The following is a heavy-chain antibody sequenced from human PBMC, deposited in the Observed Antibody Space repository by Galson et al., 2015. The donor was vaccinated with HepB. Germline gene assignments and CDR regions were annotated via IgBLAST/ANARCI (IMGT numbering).Heavy chain of an antibody. Sequence: SLRLSCAVTGFTFSNYGMNWVRQAPGKGLEWLSGISGSADSTYYIDSVKGRFTISRDNSKNTLYLQMSSLRAEDTAVYYCVKGPKVVVVITRYYFDYWGQGTLVTVSS. D-gene: IGHD3-22*01. CDR2: ISGSADST. J-gene: IGHJ4*02. V-gene: IGHV3-23*01. CDR1: GFTFSNYG. CDR3: VKGPKVVVVITRYYFDY.